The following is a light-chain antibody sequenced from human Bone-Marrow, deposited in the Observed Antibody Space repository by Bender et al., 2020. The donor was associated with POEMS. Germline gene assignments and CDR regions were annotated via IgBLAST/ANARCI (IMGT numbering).Light chain of an antibody. CDR1: NIGSNS. J-gene: IGLJ3*02. Sequence: SYVLTQPPSVSVAPGMTARISCGGDNIGSNSVHWYRHKSGQAPALVVFYDSDRASGIPERVSGSNSGTSASLAISGLQSEDEADYYCAAWEDSLNGWVFGGGTKLTVL. V-gene: IGLV3-21*01. CDR2: YDS. CDR3: AAWEDSLNGWV.